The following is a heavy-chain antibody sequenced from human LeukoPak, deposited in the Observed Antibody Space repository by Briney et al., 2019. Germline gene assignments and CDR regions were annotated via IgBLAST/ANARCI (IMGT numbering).Heavy chain of an antibody. D-gene: IGHD1-26*01. Sequence: GGSLRLSCAASGXTFNSYWMSWVRQAPGKGLEWVGRIKSKTDGGTTDYAAPVKGRFTISRDDSQNTLYLQMNSLKTEDTAVYYCTTGAPRAYSGSYSNCWGQGTLVTVSS. J-gene: IGHJ4*02. V-gene: IGHV3-15*01. CDR3: TTGAPRAYSGSYSNC. CDR2: IKSKTDGGTT. CDR1: GXTFNSYW.